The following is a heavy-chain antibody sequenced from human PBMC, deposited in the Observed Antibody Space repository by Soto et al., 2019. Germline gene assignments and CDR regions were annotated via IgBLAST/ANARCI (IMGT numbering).Heavy chain of an antibody. V-gene: IGHV3-35*01. Sequence: EVQLVESGGGLVQPGGSLRLSCAASGFTFSNSDMNWVHQAPGKGLEWVSGVSWNGSRTHYADSVKGRFIISRDNSRNTLYLQTNSLRAEDTAVYYCVPPRGYCSGGSCATSAYCGGDCYFPQYYFDYWGQGTLVTVSS. D-gene: IGHD2-21*01. J-gene: IGHJ4*02. CDR2: VSWNGSRT. CDR1: GFTFSNSD. CDR3: VPPRGYCSGGSCATSAYCGGDCYFPQYYFDY.